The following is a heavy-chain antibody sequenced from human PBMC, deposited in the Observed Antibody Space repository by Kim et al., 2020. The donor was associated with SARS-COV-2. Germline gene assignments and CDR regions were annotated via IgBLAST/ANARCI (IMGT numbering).Heavy chain of an antibody. Sequence: GGSLRLSCAASGFTFSDYYMSWIRQAPGKGLEWVSYISSSSSYTNYADSVKGRFTISRDNAKNSLYLQMNSLRAEDTAVYYCARGDYVWGSYRANAFDIWGQGTMVTVPS. D-gene: IGHD3-16*02. CDR1: GFTFSDYY. CDR2: ISSSSSYT. CDR3: ARGDYVWGSYRANAFDI. V-gene: IGHV3-11*05. J-gene: IGHJ3*02.